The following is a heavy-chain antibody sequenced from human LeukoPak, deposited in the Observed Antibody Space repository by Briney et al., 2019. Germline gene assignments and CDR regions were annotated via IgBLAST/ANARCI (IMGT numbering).Heavy chain of an antibody. CDR1: GGTFSSYA. CDR3: ARDYSSSSNWFDP. CDR2: IISIFGTA. D-gene: IGHD6-6*01. Sequence: GSSVEVSCKASGGTFSSYAISWVRQAPGQGLEWMGGIISIFGTANYAQKFQGRVTITTDESTSTAYMELSSLRSEDTAVYYCARDYSSSSNWFDPWGQGTLVTVSS. J-gene: IGHJ5*02. V-gene: IGHV1-69*05.